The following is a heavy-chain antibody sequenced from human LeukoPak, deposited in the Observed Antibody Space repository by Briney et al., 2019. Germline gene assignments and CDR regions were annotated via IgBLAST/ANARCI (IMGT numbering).Heavy chain of an antibody. D-gene: IGHD6-19*01. CDR3: ARGSRYSSGWYHYYYYGMDV. Sequence: GASVKVSCKASGYTFTGYYMHWVRQAPGQELEWMGRINPNSGGTNYAQKFQGRVTMTRDTSISTAYMELSRLRSDDTAVYYCARGSRYSSGWYHYYYYGMDVWGQGTTVTVSS. CDR1: GYTFTGYY. V-gene: IGHV1-2*06. CDR2: INPNSGGT. J-gene: IGHJ6*02.